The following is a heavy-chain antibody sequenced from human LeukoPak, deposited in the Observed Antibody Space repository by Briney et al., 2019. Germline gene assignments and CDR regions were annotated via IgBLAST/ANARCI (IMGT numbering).Heavy chain of an antibody. CDR1: GFTFSSYG. Sequence: GGSLRLSCAASGFTFSSYGMHWVRQAPGKGLEWVAVISYDGSNKYYADSVKGRFTISRDNSKNTLYLQMNSLRAEDTPVYYCAKGAMRLQFRDAFDIWGQGTMVTVSS. D-gene: IGHD5-24*01. V-gene: IGHV3-30*18. CDR2: ISYDGSNK. J-gene: IGHJ3*02. CDR3: AKGAMRLQFRDAFDI.